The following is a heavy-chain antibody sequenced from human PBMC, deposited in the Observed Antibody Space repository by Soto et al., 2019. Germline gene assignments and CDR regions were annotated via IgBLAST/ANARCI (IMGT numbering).Heavy chain of an antibody. D-gene: IGHD3-3*01. Sequence: QVQLVQSGTEVKKPGASVKVSCKASGYTFTGYYIHWVRQAPGQRLEWMGYINPNSGGQNYAQKFQGRVTMTRDTSISTAYMELSRLRSDDTAVYFCARDYWSGDRYYYGMDVWGQGTTVTVSS. CDR1: GYTFTGYY. V-gene: IGHV1-2*02. CDR2: INPNSGGQ. J-gene: IGHJ6*02. CDR3: ARDYWSGDRYYYGMDV.